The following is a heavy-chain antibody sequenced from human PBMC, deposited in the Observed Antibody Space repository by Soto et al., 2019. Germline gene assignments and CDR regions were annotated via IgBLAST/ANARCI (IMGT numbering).Heavy chain of an antibody. CDR1: GGSISSGGYY. Sequence: SETLSLTCTVSGGSISSGGYYWSWIRQHPGKGLEWIGYIYYSGSTYYNPSLKSRVTISVDTSKNQFSLKLSSVTAADTAVYYCARTSIAVVYYFDYWGQGTLVTVSS. CDR3: ARTSIAVVYYFDY. D-gene: IGHD6-19*01. CDR2: IYYSGST. J-gene: IGHJ4*02. V-gene: IGHV4-31*03.